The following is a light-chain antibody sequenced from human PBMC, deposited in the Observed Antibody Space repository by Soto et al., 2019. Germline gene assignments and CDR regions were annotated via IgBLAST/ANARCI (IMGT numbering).Light chain of an antibody. CDR1: QSVSSTY. CDR2: GAS. V-gene: IGKV3-20*01. J-gene: IGKJ2*01. CDR3: HQYGGSPPYT. Sequence: EIVLTQSPGTLSLSPGERATLSSRASQSVSSTYLVWYQQKPGQAPRLLIYGASSRATGIPDRFSGSGSGTDFTLTISRLEPEDFAVYYCHQYGGSPPYTFGQGTKLEIK.